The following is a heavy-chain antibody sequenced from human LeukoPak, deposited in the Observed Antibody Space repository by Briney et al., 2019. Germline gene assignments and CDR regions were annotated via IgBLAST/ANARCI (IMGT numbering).Heavy chain of an antibody. CDR1: GGSISSYY. D-gene: IGHD6-19*01. CDR3: ATCGGSSGWYGSFDI. J-gene: IGHJ3*02. CDR2: MYYSGST. V-gene: IGHV4-59*01. Sequence: PSETLSLICTVSGGSISSYYCSWLRQPPGKGLEWIGYMYYSGSTNYNPSLKSRVTISIDTSKNQFSLKQSSVTAADTAVYYCATCGGSSGWYGSFDIWSQGTMVTVSS.